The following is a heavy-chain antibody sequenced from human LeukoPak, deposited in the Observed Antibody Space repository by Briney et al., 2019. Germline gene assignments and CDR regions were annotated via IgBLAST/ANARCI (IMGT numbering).Heavy chain of an antibody. CDR2: ISYDGSNE. V-gene: IGHV3-30*04. Sequence: PGRSLRLSCAASGFTFSSYVMHWVRQAPGKGLEWVAIISYDGSNEYYADSVKGRFTISRDNSKNTLYLQLNSLRGDDTAVYYCAKDAGGAWPSYYYDSSGYYYFDYWGQGTLVTVSS. CDR3: AKDAGGAWPSYYYDSSGYYYFDY. D-gene: IGHD3-22*01. J-gene: IGHJ4*02. CDR1: GFTFSSYV.